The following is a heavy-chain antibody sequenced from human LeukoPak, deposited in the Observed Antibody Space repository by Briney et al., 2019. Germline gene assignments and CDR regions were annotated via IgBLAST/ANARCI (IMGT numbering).Heavy chain of an antibody. D-gene: IGHD5-18*01. V-gene: IGHV4-34*01. CDR1: GGSFSGYY. Sequence: ESSETLSLTCAVYGGSFSGYYWSWIRQPPGKGLEWIGEINHSGSTNYNPSLKSRVTISVDTSKNQFSLKLSSVTAADTAVYYCARLRGYGVRDLLYYFDYWGQGTLVTVSS. J-gene: IGHJ4*02. CDR2: INHSGST. CDR3: ARLRGYGVRDLLYYFDY.